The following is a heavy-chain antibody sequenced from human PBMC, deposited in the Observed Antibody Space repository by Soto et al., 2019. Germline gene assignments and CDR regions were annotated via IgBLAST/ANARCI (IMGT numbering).Heavy chain of an antibody. J-gene: IGHJ4*02. CDR2: IGGGGGRP. CDR3: AKTAEAVAGTVYDY. CDR1: EFTFSNYA. D-gene: IGHD6-19*01. V-gene: IGHV3-23*01. Sequence: LRLSCAGSEFTFSNYAMGWVRQAPGKGLEWVSGIGGGGGRPYYADSVKGRFTISRDNSKNTLYLQMNSLRAGDTAVYYCAKTAEAVAGTVYDYWGQGTLVTVSS.